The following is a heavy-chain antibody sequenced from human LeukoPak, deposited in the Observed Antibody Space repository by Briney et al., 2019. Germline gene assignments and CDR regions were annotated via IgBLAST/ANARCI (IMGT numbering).Heavy chain of an antibody. Sequence: GGSLRLSCAASGFTFSSYWMSWVRQAPGKGLEWVANIKQDESEIYYVGSAKGRFTISRDNAKSSLYPQMNSLRAEDTAMYYCVRVDNSGYLDFWGQGTLVTVSS. CDR3: VRVDNSGYLDF. V-gene: IGHV3-7*01. CDR1: GFTFSSYW. D-gene: IGHD3-22*01. CDR2: IKQDESEI. J-gene: IGHJ4*02.